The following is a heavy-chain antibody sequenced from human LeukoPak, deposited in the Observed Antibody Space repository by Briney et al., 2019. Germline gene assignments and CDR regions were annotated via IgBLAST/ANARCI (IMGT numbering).Heavy chain of an antibody. CDR1: GFTFDDYG. V-gene: IGHV3-20*04. D-gene: IGHD4-17*01. CDR2: INWNGGST. CDR3: VREDYGGYTESFQH. J-gene: IGHJ1*01. Sequence: GGSLRLSCAASGFTFDDYGMSWVRQAPGKGLEWVSGINWNGGSTGYADSVKGRFTISRDNAKNSLYLQMNSLRAEDTAVYYCVREDYGGYTESFQHWGQGTLVTVSS.